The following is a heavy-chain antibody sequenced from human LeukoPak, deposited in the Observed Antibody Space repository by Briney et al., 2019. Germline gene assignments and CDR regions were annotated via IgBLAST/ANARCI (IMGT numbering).Heavy chain of an antibody. V-gene: IGHV4-31*03. CDR3: ARGPLNWFDP. CDR2: IYYSGST. Sequence: SETLSLTCTVSGGSISSGGYYWSRIRQHPGKGLEWIGYIYYSGSTYYNPSLKSRVTISVDTSKNQFSLKLSSVTAADTAVYYCARGPLNWFDPWGQGTLVTVSS. J-gene: IGHJ5*02. CDR1: GGSISSGGYY.